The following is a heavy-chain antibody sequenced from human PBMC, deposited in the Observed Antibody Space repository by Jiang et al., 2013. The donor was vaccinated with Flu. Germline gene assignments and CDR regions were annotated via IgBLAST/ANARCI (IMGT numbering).Heavy chain of an antibody. CDR2: IIPIFGTA. J-gene: IGHJ6*02. CDR3: ASYGRETTVTTDYYYGMDV. CDR1: GGTFSSYA. V-gene: IGHV1-69*06. D-gene: IGHD4-17*01. Sequence: EVKKPGSSVKVSCKASGGTFSSYAISWVRQAPGQGLEWMGGIIPIFGTANYAQKFQGRVTITADKSTSTAYMELSSLRSEDTAVYYCASYGRETTVTTDYYYGMDVWGQGTTVTVSS.